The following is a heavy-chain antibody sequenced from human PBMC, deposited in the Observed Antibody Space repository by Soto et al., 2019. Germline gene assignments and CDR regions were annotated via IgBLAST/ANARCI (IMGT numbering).Heavy chain of an antibody. Sequence: SVKLCCESCRGGFDSSARMWVRQAPRQGLEWMGGIIPIFGTANYAQKFQGRVTITADESTSTAYMELSSLRSEDTAVYYCASVDTAMVRNYYYGMDVWGQGTTVTVSS. J-gene: IGHJ6*02. CDR3: ASVDTAMVRNYYYGMDV. D-gene: IGHD5-18*01. V-gene: IGHV1-69*13. CDR2: IIPIFGTA. CDR1: RGGFDSSA.